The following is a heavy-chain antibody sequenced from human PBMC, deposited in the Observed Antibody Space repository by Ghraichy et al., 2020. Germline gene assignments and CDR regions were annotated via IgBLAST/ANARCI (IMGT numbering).Heavy chain of an antibody. J-gene: IGHJ4*02. CDR2: IIPIFGTA. Sequence: SVKVSCKASGGTFSSYAISWVRQAPGQGLEWMGGIIPIFGTANYAQKFQGRVTITADESTSTAYMELSSLRSEDTAVYYCARDRTIGYSSSWYIDYWGQGTMVTVSS. CDR1: GGTFSSYA. D-gene: IGHD6-13*01. V-gene: IGHV1-69*13. CDR3: ARDRTIGYSSSWYIDY.